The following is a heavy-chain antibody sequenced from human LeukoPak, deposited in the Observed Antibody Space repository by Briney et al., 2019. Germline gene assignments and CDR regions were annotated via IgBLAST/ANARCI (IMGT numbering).Heavy chain of an antibody. CDR3: AGTGSYFRY. V-gene: IGHV6-1*01. Sequence: SQTLSLTCAISGDSVSSNSATWSWIRQSPSRGLEWLGRTYYRSKWYNDYAVSVKSLITITPDTSKNQFSLQLNSVTPEDTAVYYCAGTGSYFRYWDQGTLVTVSS. J-gene: IGHJ4*02. CDR1: GDSVSSNSAT. D-gene: IGHD1-26*01. CDR2: TYYRSKWYN.